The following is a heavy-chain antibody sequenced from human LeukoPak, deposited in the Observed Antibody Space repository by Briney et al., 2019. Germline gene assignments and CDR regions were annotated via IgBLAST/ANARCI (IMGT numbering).Heavy chain of an antibody. Sequence: GGSLRLSCAASGFTFSTYWMSWVRQAPGKGLEWVANIKLDGSEKYYVDSVKGRFTISRDNSKNTVFLQMNSLRTEDTAVYYCARDAGSWTDFDYWGQGTLVSVSS. CDR2: IKLDGSEK. CDR3: ARDAGSWTDFDY. CDR1: GFTFSTYW. D-gene: IGHD6-13*01. J-gene: IGHJ4*02. V-gene: IGHV3-7*01.